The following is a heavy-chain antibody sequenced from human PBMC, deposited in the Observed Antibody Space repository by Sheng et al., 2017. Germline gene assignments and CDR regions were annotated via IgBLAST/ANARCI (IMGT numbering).Heavy chain of an antibody. V-gene: IGHV3-48*03. CDR1: QFTFSSYE. CDR2: ISHSGGTI. J-gene: IGHJ3*02. D-gene: IGHD1-26*01. CDR3: VREGNSRSYSNSFDI. Sequence: EVQLVESGGDLVQPGGSLRLSCAASQFTFSSYEMNWVRQAPGKGLEWISYISHSGGTIYYADSVKGRFTISRDNDKNSLSLQMNSLRADDTALYYCVREGNSRSYSNSFDIWGQGTMVTVSS.